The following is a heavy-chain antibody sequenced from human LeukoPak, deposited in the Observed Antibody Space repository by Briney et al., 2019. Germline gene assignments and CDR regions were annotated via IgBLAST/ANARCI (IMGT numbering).Heavy chain of an antibody. D-gene: IGHD3-22*01. CDR1: GGSISSGGYY. Sequence: SQTLSLTCTVSGGSISSGGYYWSWIRQHPGKGLEWIGYIYYSGSTNYNPSLKSRVTISVDTSKNQFSLKLRSVTAADTAVYYCARANDRGYYYDSSSDFDFWGQGTLVTVSS. CDR2: IYYSGST. J-gene: IGHJ4*02. CDR3: ARANDRGYYYDSSSDFDF. V-gene: IGHV4-31*03.